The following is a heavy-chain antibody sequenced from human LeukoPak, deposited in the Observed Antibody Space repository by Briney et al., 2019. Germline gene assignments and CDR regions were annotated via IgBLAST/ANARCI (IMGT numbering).Heavy chain of an antibody. D-gene: IGHD1-14*01. CDR3: ARGARTLSDAFDI. V-gene: IGHV3-53*04. CDR1: QFTFSNYA. J-gene: IGHJ3*02. CDR2: IYSGGST. Sequence: PGGSLRLSCAGSQFTFSNYAMSWVRQAPRKGLEWVSVIYSGGSTDHADSVKGRFSISRLNSKNTLYLQMNSLRDEDTAMYYCARGARTLSDAFDIWGQGTMVTVSA.